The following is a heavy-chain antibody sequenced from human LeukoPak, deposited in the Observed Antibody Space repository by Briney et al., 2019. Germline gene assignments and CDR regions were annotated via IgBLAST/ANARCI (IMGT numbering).Heavy chain of an antibody. CDR1: GFTFSSYA. CDR3: AKVGSYYDSSGYYGVDWFDP. J-gene: IGHJ5*02. Sequence: GGSLRLSCAASGFTFSSYAMNWVRQAPGKGLEWVSAISGSGGSTYYADSVKGRFTISRDNSKNTLYLQMNSLRAEDTAVYYCAKVGSYYDSSGYYGVDWFDPWGQGTLVTVSS. CDR2: ISGSGGST. V-gene: IGHV3-23*01. D-gene: IGHD3-22*01.